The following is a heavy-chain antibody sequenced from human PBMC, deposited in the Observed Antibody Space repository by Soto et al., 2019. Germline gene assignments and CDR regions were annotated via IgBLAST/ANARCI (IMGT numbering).Heavy chain of an antibody. CDR3: ARDWVGLYSNYYGMDV. Sequence: PGGSLRLSCTTSGFTFSSYWMSWVRQAPGKGLEWVANIKQDGSEKYYVDSVKGRFTISRDNAKNSLYLQMNSLRAEDTAVYYCARDWVGLYSNYYGMDVWGQGTTVTVSS. CDR2: IKQDGSEK. CDR1: GFTFSSYW. D-gene: IGHD3-10*02. V-gene: IGHV3-7*01. J-gene: IGHJ6*02.